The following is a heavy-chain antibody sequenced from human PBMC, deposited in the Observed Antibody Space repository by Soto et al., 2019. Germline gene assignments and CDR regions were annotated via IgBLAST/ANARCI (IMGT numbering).Heavy chain of an antibody. J-gene: IGHJ6*02. CDR3: SRQYCSDSTCYYYNGIDV. D-gene: IGHD2-15*01. Sequence: GGSLRLSCAASGFTFSYYSMHWVRQAPGKGLEWVAVVSYDGNIEYYADSVKGRFSISRDNSKNTLNLQMDNLRVEDTAVYLCSRQYCSDSTCYYYNGIDVWGQGATVTVYS. V-gene: IGHV3-30-3*01. CDR1: GFTFSYYS. CDR2: VSYDGNIE.